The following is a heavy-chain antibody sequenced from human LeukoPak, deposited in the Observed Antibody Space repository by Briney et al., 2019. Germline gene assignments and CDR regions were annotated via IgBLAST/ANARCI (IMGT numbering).Heavy chain of an antibody. Sequence: SETLSLTCTVSGGSISSGGYYWSWIRQHPGKGLEWIGYIYYSGSTYYNPSLKSRVTISVDTSKNQFSLKLSSVTAADTAVYYCARSSEVGAPYDAFDIWGQGTVVTVSS. CDR2: IYYSGST. V-gene: IGHV4-31*03. J-gene: IGHJ3*02. D-gene: IGHD1-26*01. CDR1: GGSISSGGYY. CDR3: ARSSEVGAPYDAFDI.